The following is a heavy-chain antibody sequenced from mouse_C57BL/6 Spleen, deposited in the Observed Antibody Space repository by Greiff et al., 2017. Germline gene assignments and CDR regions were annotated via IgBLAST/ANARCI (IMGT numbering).Heavy chain of an antibody. J-gene: IGHJ4*01. Sequence: QVHVKQPGAELVKPGASVKMSCKASGYTFTSYWITWVKQRPGQGLEWIGDIYPGSGSTNYNEKFKSKATLTVDTSSSTAYMQRSSLTSEDSAVYYCARSDTTDNYAMDYWGQGTSVTVSS. V-gene: IGHV1-55*01. D-gene: IGHD1-1*01. CDR3: ARSDTTDNYAMDY. CDR1: GYTFTSYW. CDR2: IYPGSGST.